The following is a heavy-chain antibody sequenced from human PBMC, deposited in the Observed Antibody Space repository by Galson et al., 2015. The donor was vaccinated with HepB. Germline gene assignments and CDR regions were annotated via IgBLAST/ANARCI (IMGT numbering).Heavy chain of an antibody. CDR3: TRDPLYYYDSSGYRDY. Sequence: SLRLSCAASGFTFGDYAMSWVRQAPGKGLEWVGFIRSKAYGGTTEYAASVKGRFTISRDGSKSIAYLQMNSLKTEDTAVYYCTRDPLYYYDSSGYRDYWGQGTLVTVSS. V-gene: IGHV3-49*04. CDR1: GFTFGDYA. J-gene: IGHJ4*02. CDR2: IRSKAYGGTT. D-gene: IGHD3-22*01.